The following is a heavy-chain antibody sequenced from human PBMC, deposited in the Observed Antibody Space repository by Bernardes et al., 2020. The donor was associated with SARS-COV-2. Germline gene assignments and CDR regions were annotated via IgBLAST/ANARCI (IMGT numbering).Heavy chain of an antibody. CDR3: SRDRAGRMTDY. CDR2: ISSSNRTI. D-gene: IGHD2-15*01. J-gene: IGHJ4*02. V-gene: IGHV3-48*04. CDR1: RFPFSSYS. Sequence: GGSLRLSCEASRFPFSSYSMNWVRQAPGKGLEWISYISSSNRTIYYADSVKGRFTISRDNAKNSVHLQMTSLRVEDTAVYYCSRDRAGRMTDYWGQGTLVTVSS.